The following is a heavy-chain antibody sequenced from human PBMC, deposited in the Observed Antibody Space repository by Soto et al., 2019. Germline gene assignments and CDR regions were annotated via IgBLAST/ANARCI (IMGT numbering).Heavy chain of an antibody. CDR3: ARAQLVGYYFNY. V-gene: IGHV4-30-4*01. D-gene: IGHD2-2*01. J-gene: IGHJ4*02. CDR2: IYYSGST. CDR1: GGSISSGDYY. Sequence: SETLSLTCTVSGGSISSGDYYWSCIRQPPGKGLEWIGYIYYSGSTYYNPSLKSRLSISVDTSKNQFSLKLSSVTAADTAVYYCARAQLVGYYFNYWGQGTLVTVSS.